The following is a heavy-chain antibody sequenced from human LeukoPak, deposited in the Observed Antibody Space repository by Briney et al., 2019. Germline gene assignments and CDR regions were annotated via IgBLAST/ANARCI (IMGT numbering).Heavy chain of an antibody. D-gene: IGHD2-2*01. Sequence: PSETLSLTCTVSGGSISSGDYYWSWIRQPPGKGLEWIGYIYYSGSTYYNPSLKSRVTISVDTSKNQFSLKLSSVTAADTAVYYCARWGRYCSSTSCPREWGQGTLVTVSS. CDR2: IYYSGST. CDR3: ARWGRYCSSTSCPRE. J-gene: IGHJ4*02. CDR1: GGSISSGDYY. V-gene: IGHV4-30-4*08.